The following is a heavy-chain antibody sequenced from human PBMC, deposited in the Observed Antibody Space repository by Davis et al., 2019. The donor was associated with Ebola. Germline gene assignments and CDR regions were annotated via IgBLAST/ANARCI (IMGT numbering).Heavy chain of an antibody. V-gene: IGHV3-73*01. CDR1: GFTFSGSA. D-gene: IGHD3-22*01. CDR2: IRSKANSYAT. CDR3: TRENTAYYYDSSGYYTRNWYFDL. J-gene: IGHJ2*01. Sequence: GESLKISCAASGFTFSGSAMHWVRQASGKGLEWVGRIRSKANSYATAYAASVKGRFTISRDDSKNTAYLQMNSLKTEDTAVYYCTRENTAYYYDSSGYYTRNWYFDLWGRGTLVTVSS.